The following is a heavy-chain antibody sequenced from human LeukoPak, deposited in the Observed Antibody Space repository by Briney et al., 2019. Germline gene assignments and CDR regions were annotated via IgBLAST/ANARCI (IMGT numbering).Heavy chain of an antibody. Sequence: GGSLRLSCAASGFTFSSYEMNWVRQAPGKGLEWVSYISSSGSTIYYADSVKGRFNISRDNAKNSLYLQMNSLRAEDAAVYYCARVGGGYSYVDYWGQGTLVTVSS. V-gene: IGHV3-48*03. D-gene: IGHD5-18*01. CDR1: GFTFSSYE. J-gene: IGHJ4*02. CDR3: ARVGGGYSYVDY. CDR2: ISSSGSTI.